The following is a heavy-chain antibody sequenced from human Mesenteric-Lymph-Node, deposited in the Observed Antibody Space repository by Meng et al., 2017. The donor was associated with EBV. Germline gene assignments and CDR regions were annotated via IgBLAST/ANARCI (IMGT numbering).Heavy chain of an antibody. CDR1: GGSLSSGGDF. Sequence: QVPLQRSGSGLVESSQTLSLTCIVSGGSLSSGGDFWSWIRQPPGKGLEWIGYVYYSGSTYYNPSLKSRATLSIDRTKNQFSLKLSSATAADTAVYYCARNANWRGGWYFDLWGRGALVTVSS. D-gene: IGHD2-2*01. CDR3: ARNANWRGGWYFDL. J-gene: IGHJ2*01. V-gene: IGHV4-30-2*01. CDR2: VYYSGST.